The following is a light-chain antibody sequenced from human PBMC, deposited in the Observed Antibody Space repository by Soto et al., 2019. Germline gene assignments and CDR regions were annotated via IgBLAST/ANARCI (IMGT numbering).Light chain of an antibody. CDR3: QQYNNWPIT. J-gene: IGKJ5*01. V-gene: IGKV3-15*01. CDR1: QSSSCT. CDR2: GAS. Sequence: EIVMAQSPAALSVSPGGRATLSCRASQSSSCTVAWYRQKPGEAARLLVYGASTRATGLPARFSGSGSGTQFTLTISSLQSEDFAVYYCQQYNNWPITFGQETRLEIK.